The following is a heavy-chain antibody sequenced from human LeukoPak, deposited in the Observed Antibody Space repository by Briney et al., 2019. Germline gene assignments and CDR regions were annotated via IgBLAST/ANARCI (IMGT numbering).Heavy chain of an antibody. CDR3: ARKGSAMDV. J-gene: IGHJ6*02. Sequence: ASVKVSCKASGYTFMSYFLHWVRQAPGQGLEWMGRINPKSSDTDYLQEFQGRVTLTRDTSINTVYMELRSLTSDDTAVYYCARKGSAMDVWGQGTTVTVSS. CDR2: INPKSSDT. CDR1: GYTFMSYF. V-gene: IGHV1-2*02.